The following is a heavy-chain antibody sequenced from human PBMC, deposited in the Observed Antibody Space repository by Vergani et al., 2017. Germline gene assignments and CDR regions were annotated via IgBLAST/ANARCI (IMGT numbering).Heavy chain of an antibody. Sequence: VTLRESGPALVKPTQTLTLTCTFSGFSLSTSGMCVSWVRQPPGKALEWLALIDWDYDKYYSTSLKTRLTISKDTSKNQVVLTMTNMDPVDTATYYCARTFARMTTDAFDIWGQGTMVTVSS. CDR3: ARTFARMTTDAFDI. D-gene: IGHD4-11*01. CDR2: IDWDYDK. CDR1: GFSLSTSGMC. J-gene: IGHJ3*02. V-gene: IGHV2-70*20.